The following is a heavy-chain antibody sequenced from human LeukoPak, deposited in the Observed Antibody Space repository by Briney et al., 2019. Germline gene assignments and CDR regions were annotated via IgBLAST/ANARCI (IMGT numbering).Heavy chain of an antibody. CDR3: ARAMGRSTSCCDY. Sequence: SETLSLTCAVYGGSFSGYYWSWIRQPPVKGLEWIGEINHSGSTNYNPSLKSRVTISVDTSKNQFSLKLSSVTAADTAVYYCARAMGRSTSCCDYWGQGTLVTVSS. V-gene: IGHV4-34*01. CDR1: GGSFSGYY. D-gene: IGHD2-2*01. CDR2: INHSGST. J-gene: IGHJ4*02.